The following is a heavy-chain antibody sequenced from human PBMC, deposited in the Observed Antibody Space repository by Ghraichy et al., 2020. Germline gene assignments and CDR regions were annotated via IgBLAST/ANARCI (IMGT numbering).Heavy chain of an antibody. Sequence: GESLNISCAASGFTFSDYYMSWIRQAPGKGLEWISYISSSGSTIYYADSVKGRFTISRDNAKNSLYLQMNSLRAEDTAVYYCARDGYSYGFDYWGQGTLVTVSS. J-gene: IGHJ4*02. CDR1: GFTFSDYY. D-gene: IGHD5-18*01. V-gene: IGHV3-11*01. CDR2: ISSSGSTI. CDR3: ARDGYSYGFDY.